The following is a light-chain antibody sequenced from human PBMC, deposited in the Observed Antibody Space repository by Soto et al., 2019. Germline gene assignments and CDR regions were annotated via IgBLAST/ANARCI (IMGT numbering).Light chain of an antibody. CDR1: QSLVYSDGNTY. CDR3: MNGSSSMYT. CDR2: KVS. V-gene: IGKV2-30*01. J-gene: IGKJ2*01. Sequence: DVAMTQSPLSLPVTLGQPASISCRSSQSLVYSDGNTYLSWFQQRPGQSPRRLIYKVSNRDSGVPDRFTGSGSGTDFTLRISRVEAEDVGVYYCMNGSSSMYTFGQGTKLEI.